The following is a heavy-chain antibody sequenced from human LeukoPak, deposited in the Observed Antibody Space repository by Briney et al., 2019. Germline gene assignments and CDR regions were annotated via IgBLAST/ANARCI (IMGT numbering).Heavy chain of an antibody. D-gene: IGHD3-22*01. J-gene: IGHJ5*02. Sequence: WEPCPLPCPAFGAPFARIVNTWAGFAHPPGKGLGGFGGSFFGGSTYYNPSLKSRVTISVDTSKNQFSLKLSSVTAADTAVYYCARAYDSSGYTDPPSNWFDPWGQGTLVTVSS. CDR1: GAPFARIVNT. V-gene: IGHV4-39*01. CDR2: SFFGGST. CDR3: ARAYDSSGYTDPPSNWFDP.